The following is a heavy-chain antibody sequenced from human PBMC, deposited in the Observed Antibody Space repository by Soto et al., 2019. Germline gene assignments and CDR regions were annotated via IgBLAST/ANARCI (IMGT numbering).Heavy chain of an antibody. J-gene: IGHJ4*02. CDR3: ARGGWSGQYEY. CDR1: GYTLTELS. CDR2: FDPEDGET. V-gene: IGHV1-24*01. D-gene: IGHD6-19*01. Sequence: ASLKVSCKIAGYTLTELSMHCGRQAPGKGLELMGGFDPEDGETIYAQKFQGRVTMTRNTSISTAYMELSSLRSEDTAVYYCARGGWSGQYEYWGQGTLVTVSS.